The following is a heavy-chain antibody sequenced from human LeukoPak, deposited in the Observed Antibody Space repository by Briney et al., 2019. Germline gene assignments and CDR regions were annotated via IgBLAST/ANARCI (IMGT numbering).Heavy chain of an antibody. CDR1: GGTFSSYA. J-gene: IGHJ2*01. V-gene: IGHV1-69*05. D-gene: IGHD4/OR15-4a*01. CDR2: IIPIFGTA. Sequence: SVKVSCKASGGTFSSYAISWVRQAPGRGLEWMGGIIPIFGTANYAQKFQGRVTITTDESTNTAYMELSSLRPEDTAVYYCARAPYGGTMNWYFDLWGRGTLVTVSS. CDR3: ARAPYGGTMNWYFDL.